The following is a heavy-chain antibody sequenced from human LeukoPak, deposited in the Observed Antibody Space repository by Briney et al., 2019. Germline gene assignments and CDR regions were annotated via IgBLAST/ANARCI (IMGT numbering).Heavy chain of an antibody. D-gene: IGHD3-22*01. V-gene: IGHV1-2*02. J-gene: IGHJ5*02. CDR2: INPNSGGT. CDR3: ARDYYDSSGYYFARWFDP. CDR1: GYTFTGYY. Sequence: ASVKVSCKASGYTFTGYYMHWVRQAPGEGLEWMGCINPNSGGTNYAQKFQGRVTMTRDTSISTAYMELSRPRSDDTAVYYCARDYYDSSGYYFARWFDPWGQGTLVTVSS.